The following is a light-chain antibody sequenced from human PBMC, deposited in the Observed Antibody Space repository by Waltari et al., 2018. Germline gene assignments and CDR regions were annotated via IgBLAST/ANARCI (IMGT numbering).Light chain of an antibody. Sequence: VVMTQSPLSLPATPGEPASISGTPSQSLLYSDGYNRLVWYLQKRGQSPQLLIYLGSNRASGVPDRFSGRGSGTDFTLKISRVEAEDVGVYYCMQVLQPPYTFGQGTKLEIK. V-gene: IGKV2-28*01. CDR1: QSLLYSDGYNR. J-gene: IGKJ2*01. CDR3: MQVLQPPYT. CDR2: LGS.